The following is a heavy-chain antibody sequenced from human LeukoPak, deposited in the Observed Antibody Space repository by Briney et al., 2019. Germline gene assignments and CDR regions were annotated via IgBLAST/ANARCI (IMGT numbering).Heavy chain of an antibody. V-gene: IGHV3-30-3*01. J-gene: IGHJ4*02. Sequence: GSLRLSCAATGFTFSSYAMHWVRQAPGKGLEWVAVISYDGSNKYYADSVKGRFTISRDNSKNTLYLQMNSLRAEDTALYYCASQHIVVVTAIVDYWGQGTLVTVSS. CDR2: ISYDGSNK. D-gene: IGHD2-21*02. CDR1: GFTFSSYA. CDR3: ASQHIVVVTAIVDY.